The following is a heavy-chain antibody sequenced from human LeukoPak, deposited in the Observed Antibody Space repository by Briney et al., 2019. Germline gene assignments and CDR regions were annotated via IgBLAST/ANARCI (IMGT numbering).Heavy chain of an antibody. D-gene: IGHD3-16*02. J-gene: IGHJ4*02. CDR1: GGSISSYY. Sequence: SETLSLTCTVSGGSISSYYWSWIRQPPGKGLEWIGYIYYSGSTNYNPSLKSRVTISVDTSKNQFSLKLSSVTAADTAVYYCARSLYDYVWGSYRPQLYYFDYWGQGTLVTVSS. V-gene: IGHV4-59*01. CDR3: ARSLYDYVWGSYRPQLYYFDY. CDR2: IYYSGST.